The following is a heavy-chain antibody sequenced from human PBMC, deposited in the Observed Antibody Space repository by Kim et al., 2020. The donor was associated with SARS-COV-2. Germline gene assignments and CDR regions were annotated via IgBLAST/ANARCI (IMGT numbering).Heavy chain of an antibody. J-gene: IGHJ5*02. CDR1: GGSFSGYY. Sequence: SETLSLTCAVYGGSFSGYYWSWIRQPPGKGLEWIGEINHSGSTNYNPSLKSRVTISVDTSKNQFSLKLSSVTAADTAVYYCARVGDIVVVVAAEAWFDL. CDR2: INHSGST. CDR3: ARVGDIVVVVAAEAWFDL. D-gene: IGHD2-15*01. V-gene: IGHV4-34*01.